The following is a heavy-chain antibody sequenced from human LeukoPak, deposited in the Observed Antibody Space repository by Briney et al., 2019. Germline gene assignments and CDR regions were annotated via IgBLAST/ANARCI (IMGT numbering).Heavy chain of an antibody. V-gene: IGHV3-23*01. J-gene: IGHJ6*02. CDR3: AKDRAEVLRYFGKYYYGMDV. CDR1: GFTFGSYA. D-gene: IGHD3-9*01. CDR2: ISTSGGTT. Sequence: GGSLRLSCAASGFTFGSYAMSWVRQAPGKGLEWVSGISTSGGTTSYAESVKGRFTISRDNSKNTLYLQMNSLRAEDTAVYYCAKDRAEVLRYFGKYYYGMDVWGQGTTVTVSS.